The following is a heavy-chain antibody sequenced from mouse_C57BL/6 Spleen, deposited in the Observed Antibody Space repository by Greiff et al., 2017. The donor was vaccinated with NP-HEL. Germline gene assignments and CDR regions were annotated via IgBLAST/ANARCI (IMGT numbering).Heavy chain of an antibody. Sequence: VQLKESGPGLVKPSQSLSLTCSVTGYSITSGYYWNWIRQFPGNKLEWMGYISYDGSNNYNPSLKNRISLTRDTSKNQFFLKLNSVTTEDTATYYCARADGYDAAWFAYWGQGTLVTVSA. V-gene: IGHV3-6*01. J-gene: IGHJ3*01. CDR1: GYSITSGYY. CDR3: ARADGYDAAWFAY. CDR2: ISYDGSN. D-gene: IGHD2-2*01.